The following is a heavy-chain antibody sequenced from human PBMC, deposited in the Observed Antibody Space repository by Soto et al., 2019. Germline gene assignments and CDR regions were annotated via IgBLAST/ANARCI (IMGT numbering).Heavy chain of an antibody. Sequence: QITLKESGPTLVKPTQTLTLTCTFSGFSLRTSGVGVGWIRQPPGKALEWLALIYWDDDKRYSPSLKSRLTITKDTSKNQVVLTMTNMDPVDTATYYCARYGSGSYYFDYWGQGTLVTVSS. CDR3: ARYGSGSYYFDY. CDR2: IYWDDDK. D-gene: IGHD3-10*01. J-gene: IGHJ4*02. V-gene: IGHV2-5*02. CDR1: GFSLRTSGVG.